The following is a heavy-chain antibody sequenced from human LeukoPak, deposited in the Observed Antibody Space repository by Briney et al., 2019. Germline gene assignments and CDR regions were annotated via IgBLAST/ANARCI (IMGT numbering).Heavy chain of an antibody. V-gene: IGHV1-18*01. CDR3: ARDNYYDILTGYYSHYYYGMDV. Sequence: GASVKVSCKASGYTFTSYGISWVRQAPGQGLEWMGWISAYNGNTNYAQKLQGRVTMTTDTSTSTAYMELRSLRSDDTAVYYCARDNYYDILTGYYSHYYYGMDVWGQGTTVTVSS. CDR2: ISAYNGNT. J-gene: IGHJ6*02. CDR1: GYTFTSYG. D-gene: IGHD3-9*01.